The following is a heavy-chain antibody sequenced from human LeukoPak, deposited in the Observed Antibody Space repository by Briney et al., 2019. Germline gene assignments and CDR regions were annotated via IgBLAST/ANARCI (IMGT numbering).Heavy chain of an antibody. J-gene: IGHJ3*02. CDR3: ASANWGYRAFDI. CDR2: IKSKTDGGTT. D-gene: IGHD7-27*01. Sequence: GGSLRLSCAASGFTFSNAWMSWVRQAPGKGLEWVGRIKSKTDGGTTDYAAPGKGRFTISREDTKNTLYLQMNSLRAEDTAVYYCASANWGYRAFDIWGQGAMVTVSS. CDR1: GFTFSNAW. V-gene: IGHV3-15*01.